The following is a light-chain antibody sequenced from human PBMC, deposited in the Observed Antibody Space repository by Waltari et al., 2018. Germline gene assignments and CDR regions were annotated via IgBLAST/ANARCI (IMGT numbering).Light chain of an antibody. CDR2: WAP. CDR1: QSVLYTSNNKNN. CDR3: QQYLTTPLT. V-gene: IGKV4-1*01. J-gene: IGKJ5*01. Sequence: DIVMTQSPDSLAVSLGERVTIDCKSSQSVLYTSNNKNNLAWYQQRPGQPPKLLIYWAPTRESGVPDRFSGSGSGTDFTLTISSLQAEDVAVYFCQQYLTTPLTFGQGTRLEIK.